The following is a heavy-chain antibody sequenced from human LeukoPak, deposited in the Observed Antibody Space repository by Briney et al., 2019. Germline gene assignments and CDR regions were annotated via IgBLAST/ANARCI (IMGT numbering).Heavy chain of an antibody. D-gene: IGHD6-6*01. J-gene: IGHJ4*02. CDR1: GGSISSGFYY. CDR3: ARGVYSSSSSY. Sequence: SETLSLTCTVSGGSISSGFYYWAWIREPPGKGLEWIGSSYYSGSTYYNPSLKSRFTISVDTSKNQFSLKLSSVTAADTAVYYCARGVYSSSSSYWGQGTLVTVSS. CDR2: SYYSGST. V-gene: IGHV4-39*07.